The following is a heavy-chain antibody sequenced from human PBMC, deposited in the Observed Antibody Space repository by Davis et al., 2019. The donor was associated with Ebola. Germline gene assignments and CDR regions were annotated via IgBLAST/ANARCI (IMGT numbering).Heavy chain of an antibody. CDR3: ARAQFPTTSDH. V-gene: IGHV1/OR15-2*02. D-gene: IGHD1-1*01. CDR2: IHGGNGNR. J-gene: IGHJ4*02. Sequence: ASVKVSCKASGYTFTSYYMHWVRQAPGQGLEWMGWIHGGNGNRKYSQKFQGRVIMTSDTATTTAYMEVGSLRSDDTAVYYCARAQFPTTSDHWGQGTLVTVSS. CDR1: GYTFTSYY.